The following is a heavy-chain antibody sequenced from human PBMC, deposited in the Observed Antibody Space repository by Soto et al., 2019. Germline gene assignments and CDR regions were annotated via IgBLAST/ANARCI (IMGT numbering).Heavy chain of an antibody. Sequence: EVQLLESGGGLVQPGGSLRLSCAASGFTVSSKYMSWVRQAPGKGLEWVSVIYSGGNTYYADSVKGRFTISRDNSKNTLYLQMNSLRAEDTAVYYCARYGSGSCFDYWGQGTLVTVSS. D-gene: IGHD3-10*01. CDR1: GFTVSSKY. J-gene: IGHJ4*02. CDR2: IYSGGNT. CDR3: ARYGSGSCFDY. V-gene: IGHV3-66*01.